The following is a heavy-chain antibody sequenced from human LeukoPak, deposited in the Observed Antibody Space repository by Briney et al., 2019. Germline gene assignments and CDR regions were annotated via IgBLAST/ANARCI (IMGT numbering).Heavy chain of an antibody. CDR2: IYYSGST. D-gene: IGHD5-12*01. J-gene: IGHJ4*02. CDR3: ARGWRISRDLSGYDFARQDY. CDR1: GGSISSGDYY. Sequence: PSETLSLTCTVSGGSISSGDYYWSWIRQPPGKGLEWIGYIYYSGSTYYNPSLKSRVTISVDTSKNQFSLKLSSVTAADTAVYYCARGWRISRDLSGYDFARQDYWGQGTLVTVSS. V-gene: IGHV4-30-4*08.